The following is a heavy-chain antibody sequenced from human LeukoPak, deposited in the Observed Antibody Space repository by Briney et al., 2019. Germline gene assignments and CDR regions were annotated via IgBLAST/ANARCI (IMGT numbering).Heavy chain of an antibody. Sequence: SETLSLTCTVSGGSISSYYWSWIRQPLGKGLEWIGYIYYSGSTNYNPSLKSRVTISVDTSKNQFSLKLSSVTAADTAVYYCARGYDSSGYYFDYWGQGTLVTVSS. CDR1: GGSISSYY. CDR2: IYYSGST. CDR3: ARGYDSSGYYFDY. J-gene: IGHJ4*02. D-gene: IGHD3-22*01. V-gene: IGHV4-59*01.